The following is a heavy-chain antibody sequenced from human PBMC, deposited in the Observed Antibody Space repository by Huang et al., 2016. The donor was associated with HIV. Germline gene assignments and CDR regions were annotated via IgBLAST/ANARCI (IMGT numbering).Heavy chain of an antibody. D-gene: IGHD2-15*01. CDR1: GFKLGGFG. CDR3: AKESRWFSDFDH. V-gene: IGHV3-30*18. Sequence: QVHLVESGGGVVQPGGSLRLSCAASGFKLGGFGMHWVRQAPGKGLEGVVVISYDRRSQFYTDSVKGRFTISRDNSDNTLSLQMKGLRPDDTAVYYCAKESRWFSDFDHWGQVVLVSVSS. J-gene: IGHJ4*02. CDR2: ISYDRRSQ.